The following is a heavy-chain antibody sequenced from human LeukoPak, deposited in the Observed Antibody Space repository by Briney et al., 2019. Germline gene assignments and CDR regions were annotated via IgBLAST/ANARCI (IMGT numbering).Heavy chain of an antibody. CDR3: ASYPRNIPTPPFDY. J-gene: IGHJ4*02. D-gene: IGHD2-21*01. Sequence: GASVKVSCKASGYTFTAQYMHWVRQAPGQGLEWMGWINPNNGDTKYAQSFLGRVTMTRDTSTTTAYMELRSLRSDDTAVSFCASYPRNIPTPPFDYWGQGTLVTVSS. CDR1: GYTFTAQY. V-gene: IGHV1-2*02. CDR2: INPNNGDT.